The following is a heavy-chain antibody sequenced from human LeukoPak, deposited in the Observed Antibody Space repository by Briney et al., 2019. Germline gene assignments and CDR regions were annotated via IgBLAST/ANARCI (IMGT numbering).Heavy chain of an antibody. CDR1: GGSISSYY. Sequence: SETLSLTCTVSGGSISSYYWSWIRQPAGKGLEWIGRIYTSGSTNYNPSLKSRVTISVDTSKNQFSLKLSSVTAPDTAVYYCASLRGSGGSCCDYWGQGTLVTVSS. J-gene: IGHJ4*02. CDR2: IYTSGST. CDR3: ASLRGSGGSCCDY. V-gene: IGHV4-4*07. D-gene: IGHD2-15*01.